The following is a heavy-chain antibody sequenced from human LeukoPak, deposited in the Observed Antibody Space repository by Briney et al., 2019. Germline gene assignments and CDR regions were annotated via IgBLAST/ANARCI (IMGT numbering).Heavy chain of an antibody. D-gene: IGHD6-13*01. CDR1: GYIFTDYY. Sequence: ASVKVSCKASGYIFTDYYMHWVRQAPGQELGWMGRINPNSGGTNYAQKFQGRVTMTRDTSISTAYTELSSLRSDDTAVYYCATYEGYSSFIDYWGQGTLVTVSS. CDR3: ATYEGYSSFIDY. J-gene: IGHJ4*02. V-gene: IGHV1/OR15-1*01. CDR2: INPNSGGT.